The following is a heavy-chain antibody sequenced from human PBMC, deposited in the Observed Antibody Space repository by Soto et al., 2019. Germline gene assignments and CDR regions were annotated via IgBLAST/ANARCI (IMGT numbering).Heavy chain of an antibody. CDR3: ARDRPVGNWNYFALFDP. Sequence: QVQLVESGGGVVQPGRSLRLSCAASGFTFSSYAMHWVRQSPGKGLEWVAVISYDGSNKYYADSVKGRFTISRDNSKNTLYLQMNSLRAEDTAVYYCARDRPVGNWNYFALFDPWGQGTLVTVSS. V-gene: IGHV3-30-3*01. D-gene: IGHD1-7*01. J-gene: IGHJ5*02. CDR1: GFTFSSYA. CDR2: ISYDGSNK.